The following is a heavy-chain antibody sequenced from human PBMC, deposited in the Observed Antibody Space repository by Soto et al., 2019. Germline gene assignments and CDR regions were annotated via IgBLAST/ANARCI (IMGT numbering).Heavy chain of an antibody. V-gene: IGHV3-33*01. CDR1: GFTFSSYG. Sequence: QVQLVESGGGVVQPGRSLRLSCAASGFTFSSYGMHWVRQAPGKGLEWVAVIWYDGINKYYADSVKGRFTISRDNSKNTLYLQMNSLRAEDTAVYYCARGCSGGSCYNYWGQGTLVTVSS. CDR3: ARGCSGGSCYNY. CDR2: IWYDGINK. D-gene: IGHD2-15*01. J-gene: IGHJ4*02.